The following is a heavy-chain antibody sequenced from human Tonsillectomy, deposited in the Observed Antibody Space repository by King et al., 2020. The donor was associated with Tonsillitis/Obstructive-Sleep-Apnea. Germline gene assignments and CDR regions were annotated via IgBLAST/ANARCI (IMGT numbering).Heavy chain of an antibody. CDR1: GGSFSDYY. Sequence: VQLQQWGAGLLKPSETLSLTCAVYGGSFSDYYWSWIRQPPGKGLEWIGEINHSGITNYNPSLKSRVSISLDTSKNQFSLKLNSVTAADTAVYYCARGYYDYMGVLFDYWGQGTLVTVSS. J-gene: IGHJ4*02. D-gene: IGHD3-16*01. CDR3: ARGYYDYMGVLFDY. V-gene: IGHV4-34*01. CDR2: INHSGIT.